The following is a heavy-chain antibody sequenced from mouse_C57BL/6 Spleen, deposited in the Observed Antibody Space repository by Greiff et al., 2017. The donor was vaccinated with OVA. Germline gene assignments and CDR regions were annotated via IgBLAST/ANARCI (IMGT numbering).Heavy chain of an antibody. CDR3: ARPAFYYGSSSYAMDY. V-gene: IGHV1-52*01. J-gene: IGHJ4*01. CDR1: GYTFTSYW. CDR2: IDPSDSET. D-gene: IGHD1-1*01. Sequence: QVQLQQPGAELVRPGSSVKLSCKASGYTFTSYWMHWVKQRPIQGLEWIGNIDPSDSETHYNQKFKDKATLTVDKSSSTAYMQLSSLTSEDSAVYYCARPAFYYGSSSYAMDYWGQGTSVTVSS.